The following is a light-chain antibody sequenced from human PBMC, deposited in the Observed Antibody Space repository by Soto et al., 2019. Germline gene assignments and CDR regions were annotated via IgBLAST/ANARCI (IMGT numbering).Light chain of an antibody. Sequence: VLTXPPSASGTPGQRVTISCSGSSSNIGSNTVNWYQQLPGTAPKLLVYSNSQRPSGVPDRFSGSKSGTSASLAISGLQSEDEASYYCAAWDDSLNGYVFGTGTKVTVL. CDR2: SNS. V-gene: IGLV1-44*01. CDR1: SSNIGSNT. J-gene: IGLJ1*01. CDR3: AAWDDSLNGYV.